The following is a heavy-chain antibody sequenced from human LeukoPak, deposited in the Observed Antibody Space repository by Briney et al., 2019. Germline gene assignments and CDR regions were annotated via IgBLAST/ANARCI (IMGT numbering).Heavy chain of an antibody. D-gene: IGHD2-15*01. J-gene: IGHJ4*02. Sequence: GGSLRLSCAASGFTFSSYWMSWVRQAPGKGLEWVANIKQDGSEKYYVDSVEGRFTISRDNAKNSLYLQMNRLRAEDTAVYYCASEARTRCSGGSCYSDYWGQGTLVTVSS. CDR3: ASEARTRCSGGSCYSDY. CDR2: IKQDGSEK. V-gene: IGHV3-7*03. CDR1: GFTFSSYW.